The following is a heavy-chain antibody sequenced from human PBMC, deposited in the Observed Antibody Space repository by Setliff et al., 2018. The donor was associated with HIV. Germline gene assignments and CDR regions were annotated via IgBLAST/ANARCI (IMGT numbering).Heavy chain of an antibody. CDR3: ARTRSGTYYGEMNWFDP. J-gene: IGHJ5*02. Sequence: PSETLSLTCTVSGGSISSSSYYWGWIRQPPGKGLEWIGNIYYSGSTYYNPSLKSRVTISVDTSKNQFSLKLSSVTAADTAVYYCARTRSGTYYGEMNWFDPWGQGILVTVSS. CDR1: GGSISSSSYY. D-gene: IGHD3-10*01. V-gene: IGHV4-39*01. CDR2: IYYSGST.